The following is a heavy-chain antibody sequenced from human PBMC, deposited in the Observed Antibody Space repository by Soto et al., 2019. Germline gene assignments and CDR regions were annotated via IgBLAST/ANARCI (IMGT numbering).Heavy chain of an antibody. CDR3: SSGYYDSSGYYFAPNRHYFDY. J-gene: IGHJ4*02. D-gene: IGHD3-22*01. V-gene: IGHV4-39*01. CDR2: IYYSGST. CDR1: GGSISSSSYY. Sequence: SETLSLTCTVSGGSISSSSYYWGWIRQPPGKGLEWIGSIYYSGSTYYNPSLKSRVTISVDTSKNQFSLKLSSVTAADTAVYYCSSGYYDSSGYYFAPNRHYFDYWGQGTLVTVSS.